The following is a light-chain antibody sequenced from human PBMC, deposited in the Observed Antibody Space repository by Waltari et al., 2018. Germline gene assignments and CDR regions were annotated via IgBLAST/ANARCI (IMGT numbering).Light chain of an antibody. Sequence: SYELTQPPSVSVSPGQTARITCSGDALPTKYGYWYQQKSGQAPLLVLYEDNKRRSGIPERFSGSSSGTMVTLTISGAQVEDEGDYYCYSTDRTGKQRVFGGGTKLTVL. CDR1: ALPTKY. CDR2: EDN. V-gene: IGLV3-10*01. J-gene: IGLJ2*01. CDR3: YSTDRTGKQRV.